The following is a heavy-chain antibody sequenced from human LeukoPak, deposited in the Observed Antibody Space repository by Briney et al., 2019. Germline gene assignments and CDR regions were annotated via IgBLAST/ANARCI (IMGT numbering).Heavy chain of an antibody. D-gene: IGHD7-27*01. J-gene: IGHJ6*03. CDR3: ARTGEDWGYYYYYMDV. CDR1: GGSISSYY. V-gene: IGHV4-59*01. CDR2: IYYSGST. Sequence: SETLSLTCTVSGGSISSYYWSWIRQPPGKGLEWIGYIYYSGSTNYNPSLKSRVTISVDTSKNQFSLELSSVTAADTAVYYCARTGEDWGYYYYYMDVWGKGTTVTVSS.